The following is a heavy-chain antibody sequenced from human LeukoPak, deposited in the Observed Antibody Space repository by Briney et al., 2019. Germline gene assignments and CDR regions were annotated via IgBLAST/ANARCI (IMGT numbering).Heavy chain of an antibody. J-gene: IGHJ4*02. Sequence: PSETLSLTCTVSGGSLEGLYWSWVRQSPEKGLEWIGNVFHTGVTSYNLSLKSRVTISVDTSRNQFSLTMTSMTAADTAIYYCTRGGGSGYYFGIPRYYFDAWGQGVLVTVSS. D-gene: IGHD3-22*01. V-gene: IGHV4-59*11. CDR3: TRGGGSGYYFGIPRYYFDA. CDR2: VFHTGVT. CDR1: GGSLEGLY.